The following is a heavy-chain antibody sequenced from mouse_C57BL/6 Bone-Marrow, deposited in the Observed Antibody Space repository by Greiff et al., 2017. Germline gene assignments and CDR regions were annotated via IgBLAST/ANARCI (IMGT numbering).Heavy chain of an antibody. D-gene: IGHD2-3*01. CDR3: ARKGMVTTVQEGYDAMDY. CDR1: GFSLTSYG. V-gene: IGHV2-2*02. CDR2: IWSGGST. J-gene: IGHJ4*01. Sequence: VQLQQSGPGLVQPSQSLSITCTVSGFSLTSYGVHWVRQSPGNGLEWLGVIWSGGSTDYNAAFISRLSISKDNSKSQVFFKMNSLQANDTAIYDCARKGMVTTVQEGYDAMDYWGQGTSVTVSS.